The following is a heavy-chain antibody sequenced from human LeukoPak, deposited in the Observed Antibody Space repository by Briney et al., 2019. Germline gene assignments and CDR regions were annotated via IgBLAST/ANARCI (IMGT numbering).Heavy chain of an antibody. CDR1: GFTFSSYA. D-gene: IGHD3-10*02. CDR3: AKDPRFGSGVTSDYY. CDR2: ISGSGVNT. J-gene: IGHJ4*02. Sequence: GGSLRLSCAASGFTFSSYAMSWVRQAPGKGLEWVSGISGSGVNTYYADSVKGRFTVSRDNSKNTLYLQLNSLRAEDTAVYYCAKDPRFGSGVTSDYYWGQGTLVTVSS. V-gene: IGHV3-23*01.